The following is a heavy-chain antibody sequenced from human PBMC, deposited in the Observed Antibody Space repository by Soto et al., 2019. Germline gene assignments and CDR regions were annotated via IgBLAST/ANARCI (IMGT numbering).Heavy chain of an antibody. J-gene: IGHJ4*02. CDR3: ARDSYDVSGYPYFDS. D-gene: IGHD3-22*01. Sequence: GGSLRLSCAASGFTFSNYSLDWVRQSPGKGLEWVASISDTGTFRFYTDAVKGRFTISRDNAKNSLPLHMNRLEAGDTAIYYCARDSYDVSGYPYFDSWGQGTLVTVSS. CDR1: GFTFSNYS. CDR2: ISDTGTFR. V-gene: IGHV3-21*04.